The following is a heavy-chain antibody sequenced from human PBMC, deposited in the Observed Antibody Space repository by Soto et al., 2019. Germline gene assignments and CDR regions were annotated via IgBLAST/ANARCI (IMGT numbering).Heavy chain of an antibody. V-gene: IGHV1-18*04. CDR3: ARDHSSGWYPDAFDI. CDR2: ISAYNGNT. D-gene: IGHD6-19*01. Sequence: ASVKVSCKASGYTFTSYGISWVRQAPGQGLEWMGWISAYNGNTNYAQKLQGRVTMTTDTSTSTAYMELRSLRSDGTAVYYCARDHSSGWYPDAFDIWGQGTMVTVS. J-gene: IGHJ3*02. CDR1: GYTFTSYG.